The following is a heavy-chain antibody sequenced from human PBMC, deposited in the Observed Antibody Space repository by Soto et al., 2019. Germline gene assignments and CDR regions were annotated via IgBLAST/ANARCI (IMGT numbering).Heavy chain of an antibody. V-gene: IGHV1-69*01. CDR2: IIPIFGTA. Sequence: QVQLVQSGAEVKKPGSSVKVSCKASGGTFSSYAISWVRQAPGQGLEWMGGIIPIFGTANYAQQFQGRVTITADESTSTAYMELSSLRSEDTAVYYCASPGYSSGWYETDYWGQGTLVTVSS. J-gene: IGHJ4*02. D-gene: IGHD6-19*01. CDR1: GGTFSSYA. CDR3: ASPGYSSGWYETDY.